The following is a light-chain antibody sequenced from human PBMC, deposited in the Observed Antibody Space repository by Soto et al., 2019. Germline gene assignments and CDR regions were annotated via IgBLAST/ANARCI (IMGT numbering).Light chain of an antibody. V-gene: IGLV3-21*04. CDR3: QVWDSSSDHVV. CDR2: SDS. Sequence: SYELSQPPSVSVAPGKTARITCEGNNIGSKSVHWYQQKPGQAPVLVMYSDSDRPSGIPERFSGSNSGNTATLSISRAEAGDEADFYCQVWDSSSDHVVFGGGTKVTVL. J-gene: IGLJ2*01. CDR1: NIGSKS.